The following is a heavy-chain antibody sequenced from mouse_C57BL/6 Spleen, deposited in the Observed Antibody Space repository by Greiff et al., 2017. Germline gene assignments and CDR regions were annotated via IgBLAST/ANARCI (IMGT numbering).Heavy chain of an antibody. Sequence: EVKLMESGGGLVKPGGSLKLSCAASGFTFSSYAMSWVRQTPEKRLEWVATISDGGSYTYYPDNVKGRFTISRDNAKNNLYLQMSHLKSEDTAMYYCARDDGGYYAMDYWGQGTSVTVSS. J-gene: IGHJ4*01. CDR2: ISDGGSYT. V-gene: IGHV5-4*01. CDR1: GFTFSSYA. CDR3: ARDDGGYYAMDY.